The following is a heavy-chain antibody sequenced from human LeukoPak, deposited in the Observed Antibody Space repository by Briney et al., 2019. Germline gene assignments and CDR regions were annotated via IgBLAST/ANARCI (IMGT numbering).Heavy chain of an antibody. CDR3: AKDSGITMIVVVSSYYYYGMDV. CDR1: GFAFSSYA. J-gene: IGHJ6*02. Sequence: PGGSLRLSCAASGFAFSSYAMSWVRQAPGKGLEWVSAISGSGGSTYYADSVKGRFTISRDNSKNTLYLQMNSLRAEDTAVYYCAKDSGITMIVVVSSYYYYGMDVWGQGTTVTVSS. CDR2: ISGSGGST. D-gene: IGHD3-22*01. V-gene: IGHV3-23*01.